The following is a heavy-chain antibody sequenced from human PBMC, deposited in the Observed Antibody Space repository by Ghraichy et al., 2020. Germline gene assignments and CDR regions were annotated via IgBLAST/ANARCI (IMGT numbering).Heavy chain of an antibody. Sequence: SETLSLTYSVSGDSMRNYHWSWIRQPPGRGLEWIGFIYFSGRTHYNPSLKSRVTMSIDTSKNQFSLKLRSVTAADRAIYYCARDRARGYYDSGSYNRYYYNYGMDVWGQGTTVTVSS. CDR1: GDSMRNYH. V-gene: IGHV4-59*01. J-gene: IGHJ6*02. CDR2: IYFSGRT. D-gene: IGHD3-10*01. CDR3: ARDRARGYYDSGSYNRYYYNYGMDV.